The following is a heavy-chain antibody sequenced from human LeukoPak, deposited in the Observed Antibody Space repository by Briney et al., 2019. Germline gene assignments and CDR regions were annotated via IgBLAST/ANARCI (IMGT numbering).Heavy chain of an antibody. CDR1: AFTFSNDA. CDR3: AKDFWSMVGYMDV. Sequence: GGSLRLSCAASAFTFSNDAMSWVRQAPGKGREWVSIVSGNGGVTFYADSVKGRFTISRDNSKNTLYMQMNSLRAEDTAVYYCAKDFWSMVGYMDVWGQGTTVSVSS. D-gene: IGHD3-3*01. J-gene: IGHJ6*02. CDR2: VSGNGGVT. V-gene: IGHV3-23*01.